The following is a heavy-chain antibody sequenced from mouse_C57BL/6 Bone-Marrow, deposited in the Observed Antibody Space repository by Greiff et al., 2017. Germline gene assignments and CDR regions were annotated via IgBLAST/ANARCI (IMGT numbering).Heavy chain of an antibody. CDR1: GYDFTNYL. D-gene: IGHD4-1*01. CDR2: IYPGSGGT. V-gene: IGHV1-54*01. CDR3: ARSKNWGSWFAK. J-gene: IGHJ3*01. Sequence: QVQLKELGAELVRPGTSVKVSCKASGYDFTNYLIEWVKQGPGQGLEWIGVIYPGSGGTNYNENFKGKATMTAEKSSSTAYMQRSSLTSEDSAVYFCARSKNWGSWFAKCGQGTLVTVSA.